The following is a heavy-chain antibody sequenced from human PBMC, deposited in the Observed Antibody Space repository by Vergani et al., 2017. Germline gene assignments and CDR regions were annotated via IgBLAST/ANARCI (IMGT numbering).Heavy chain of an antibody. D-gene: IGHD3-10*01. V-gene: IGHV3-48*03. CDR1: GFTFSSYE. Sequence: EVQLLESGGGLVQPGGSLRLSCAASGFTFSSYEMNWVRQAPGKGLEWVSYISSSGSTIYYADSVKGRFTISRDNAKNSLYLQMNSLRAEDTAVYYCAREAGRGVIYYYYGMDVWGQGTTVTVSS. J-gene: IGHJ6*02. CDR2: ISSSGSTI. CDR3: AREAGRGVIYYYYGMDV.